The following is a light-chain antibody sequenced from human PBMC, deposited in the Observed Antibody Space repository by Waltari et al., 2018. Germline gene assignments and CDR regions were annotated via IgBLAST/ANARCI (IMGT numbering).Light chain of an antibody. CDR1: SSDVGGYNY. J-gene: IGLJ3*02. Sequence: QYALTQPASVSGSPGQSITISCPGTSSDVGGYNYDSWYQQHPSKAPILMIYDVRKRPSGVPNRVSGSKSANTASMTSSGRHAEDEAYYFCCSYAGSSAWLFGGRTNQTVL. V-gene: IGLV2-23*02. CDR2: DVR. CDR3: CSYAGSSAWL.